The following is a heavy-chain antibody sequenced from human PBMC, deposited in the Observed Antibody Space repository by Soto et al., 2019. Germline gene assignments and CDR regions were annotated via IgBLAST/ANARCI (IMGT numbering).Heavy chain of an antibody. Sequence: GGSLRLSCAASGFTFSSYAMSWVRQAPGKGLEWVSAISGSGGSTYYADSVKGRFTISRDNSKNTLYLQMNSLRAEDTAVYYCAKDRASSSSWPPQIGWFDPWGQGTLVTVSS. J-gene: IGHJ5*02. V-gene: IGHV3-23*01. CDR2: ISGSGGST. CDR1: GFTFSSYA. CDR3: AKDRASSSSWPPQIGWFDP. D-gene: IGHD6-13*01.